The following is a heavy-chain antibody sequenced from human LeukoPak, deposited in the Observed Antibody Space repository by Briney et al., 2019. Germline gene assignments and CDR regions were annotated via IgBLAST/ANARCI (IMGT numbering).Heavy chain of an antibody. CDR3: ARRVAVADNYFDY. Sequence: GGTLRLSCAASGFTFSSYGMSWVRQAPGKGLEWVSAISGSGGSTYYADSVKGRFTISRDNSKNTLYLQMNSLRAEDTGVYYCARRVAVADNYFDYWGQGTLVTVSS. V-gene: IGHV3-23*01. D-gene: IGHD6-19*01. J-gene: IGHJ4*02. CDR1: GFTFSSYG. CDR2: ISGSGGST.